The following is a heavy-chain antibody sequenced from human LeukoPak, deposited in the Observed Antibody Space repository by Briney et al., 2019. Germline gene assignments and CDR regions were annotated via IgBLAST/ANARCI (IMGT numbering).Heavy chain of an antibody. CDR2: INPSGGST. D-gene: IGHD2-2*01. CDR1: GYTFTSYY. V-gene: IGHV1-46*01. Sequence: ASVKVSCKACGYTFTSYYMHWVRQAPGQGLEWMGIINPSGGSTSYAQEFPGRVTMTRDMSTSTVYMELSSLRSEDTAVYSCARPLQERSTSAFDYWGQGTLVTVSS. CDR3: ARPLQERSTSAFDY. J-gene: IGHJ4*02.